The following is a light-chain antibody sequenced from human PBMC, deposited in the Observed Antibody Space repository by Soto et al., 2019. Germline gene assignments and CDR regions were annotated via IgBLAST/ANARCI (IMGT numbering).Light chain of an antibody. CDR1: QSLLHSNGYNY. J-gene: IGKJ1*01. Sequence: DIVMTQSPLSLPGTPGEPASISCRSNQSLLHSNGYNYLDWYLQKSGQSPQLLIYLGSNRSSGVPDRFSGSGSGTDCTLKISRVEAEDVGIYYCMQALQTTRTVGQGNTVEIK. CDR3: MQALQTTRT. V-gene: IGKV2-28*01. CDR2: LGS.